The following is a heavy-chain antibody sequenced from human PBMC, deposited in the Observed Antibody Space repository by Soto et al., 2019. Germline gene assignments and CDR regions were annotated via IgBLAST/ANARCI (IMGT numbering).Heavy chain of an antibody. Sequence: SQTLSLTCAISGDSVSSNSAAWNWIRQSPSRGLEWLGRTYYRSKFYNDYAVSVRSRITINPDTSKNQFSLHLNSVTPEDTAVYYCARAEDSTMAAFDYWGQGTLVTVSS. D-gene: IGHD5-18*01. CDR3: ARAEDSTMAAFDY. CDR2: TYYRSKFYN. CDR1: GDSVSSNSAA. J-gene: IGHJ4*02. V-gene: IGHV6-1*01.